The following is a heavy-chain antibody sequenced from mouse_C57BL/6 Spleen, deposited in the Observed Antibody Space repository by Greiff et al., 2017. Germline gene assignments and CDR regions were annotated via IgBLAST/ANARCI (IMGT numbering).Heavy chain of an antibody. V-gene: IGHV1-15*01. CDR3: TRYHGSSYVYFDV. J-gene: IGHJ1*03. Sequence: QVQLQQSGAELVRPGASVTLSCKASGYTFTDYEMHWVKQTPVHGLEWIGAIDPETGGTAYNQKFKGKAILTADKSSSTAYMELRSLTSEDSAVYFCTRYHGSSYVYFDVWGTGTTVTVSS. D-gene: IGHD1-1*01. CDR1: GYTFTDYE. CDR2: IDPETGGT.